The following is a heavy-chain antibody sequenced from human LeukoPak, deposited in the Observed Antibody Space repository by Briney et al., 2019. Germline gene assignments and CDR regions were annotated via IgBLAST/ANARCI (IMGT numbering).Heavy chain of an antibody. CDR3: AGGSGYLITS. D-gene: IGHD3-9*01. V-gene: IGHV3-7*01. Sequence: TGGSLRLSCAATGFSFRSYWMNWVRQAPGKWLEWLAIVKQDGSEKHYKGSVEGRFTISRDNAKNSLHLQMNSLRAEDTAVYYCAGGSGYLITSWGQGTLVTVSS. CDR1: GFSFRSYW. CDR2: VKQDGSEK. J-gene: IGHJ5*02.